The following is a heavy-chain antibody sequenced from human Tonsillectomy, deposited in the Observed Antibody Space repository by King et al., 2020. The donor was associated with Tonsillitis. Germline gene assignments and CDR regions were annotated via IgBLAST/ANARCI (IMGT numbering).Heavy chain of an antibody. D-gene: IGHD6-13*01. Sequence: VQLVESGGGLVQPGGSLRLSCAGSGLTFRRYWMSWVRQAPGKGLEWVANIKEDGSEKYYVDSVKGRFTISRDNAKNSLYLQMNSLRDEDTAVYYCAGSSPPGIAAAGFFDYWGQGTVVTASS. J-gene: IGHJ4*02. CDR3: AGSSPPGIAAAGFFDY. CDR2: IKEDGSEK. CDR1: GLTFRRYW. V-gene: IGHV3-7*01.